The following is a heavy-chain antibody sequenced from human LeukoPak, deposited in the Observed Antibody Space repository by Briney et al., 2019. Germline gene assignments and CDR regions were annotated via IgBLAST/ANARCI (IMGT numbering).Heavy chain of an antibody. Sequence: PSESLSLTCGVAGDSMSGYCWSWIRQPPGKGLEWIGYMYDSGATSYNPSLKSRVTLSTDTSKDHSSLKLYSVTAAHTGVYYCATHDNYPGFGSEFDPWGQGFLVTVTS. D-gene: IGHD6-19*01. CDR2: MYDSGAT. CDR3: ATHDNYPGFGSEFDP. CDR1: GDSMSGYC. V-gene: IGHV4-59*08. J-gene: IGHJ5*02.